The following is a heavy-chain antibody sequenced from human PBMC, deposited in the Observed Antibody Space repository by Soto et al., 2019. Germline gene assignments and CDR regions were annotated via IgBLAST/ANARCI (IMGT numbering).Heavy chain of an antibody. J-gene: IGHJ4*02. D-gene: IGHD4-17*01. CDR2: FDPEDGET. Sequence: ASVKVSCKVSGYTLTELSMHWVRQAPGKGLEWMGGFDPEDGETIYAQKFQGRVTMTADESTNTAYMELNYLRSEDTAVYFCARELDPYYGGNSLSLDYWGQGTLVTVSS. CDR1: GYTLTELS. CDR3: ARELDPYYGGNSLSLDY. V-gene: IGHV1-24*01.